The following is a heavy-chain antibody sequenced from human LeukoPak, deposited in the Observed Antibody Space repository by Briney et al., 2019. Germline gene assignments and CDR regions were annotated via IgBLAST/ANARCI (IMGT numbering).Heavy chain of an antibody. CDR1: GHTFIDYD. J-gene: IGHJ6*03. Sequence: ASVTVSCKASGHTFIDYDVNWVRQAAGRGREGVGWMNPTSGDTGYAQKFQGRVTMTRSMSRNTAYMELSRLRSEDTAVYFCARVVMKAFYYYYMDVRGKGTT. D-gene: IGHD2-21*01. CDR3: ARVVMKAFYYYYMDV. CDR2: MNPTSGDT. V-gene: IGHV1-8*01.